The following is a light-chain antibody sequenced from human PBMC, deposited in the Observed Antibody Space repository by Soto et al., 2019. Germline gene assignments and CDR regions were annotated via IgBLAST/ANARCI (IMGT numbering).Light chain of an antibody. V-gene: IGLV2-11*01. J-gene: IGLJ3*02. CDR2: DVS. Sequence: QSALTQPRSVSGSPGESVAIYCTGTSSDVGGYNYVSWYQQHPGKAPKLMIYDVSKRPSGVPDRFSGSKSGNTASLTISGLRTEDEADYYCCSYGARFGGGTQLAVL. CDR1: SSDVGGYNY. CDR3: CSYGAR.